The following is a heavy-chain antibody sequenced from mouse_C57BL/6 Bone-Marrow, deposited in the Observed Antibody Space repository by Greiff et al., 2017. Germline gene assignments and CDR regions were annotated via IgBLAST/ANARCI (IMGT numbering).Heavy chain of an antibody. CDR2: IYPRSGNT. Sequence: VKLQESGAELARPGASVKLSCKASGYTFTSYGISWVKQRTGQGLEWIGEIYPRSGNTYYNEKFKGKATLTADKSSSTAYMELRSLTSEDSAVYFCAGVWSSWFAYWGQGTLVTVSA. V-gene: IGHV1-81*01. D-gene: IGHD2-10*02. J-gene: IGHJ3*01. CDR3: AGVWSSWFAY. CDR1: GYTFTSYG.